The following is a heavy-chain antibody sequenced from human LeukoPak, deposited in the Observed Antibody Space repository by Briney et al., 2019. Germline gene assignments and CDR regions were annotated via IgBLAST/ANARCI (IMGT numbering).Heavy chain of an antibody. D-gene: IGHD6-13*01. CDR1: GFTFSSYA. CDR2: ISGSGGST. V-gene: IGHV3-23*01. J-gene: IGHJ4*02. CDR3: ARTYSSSDEFDY. Sequence: GGSLRLSCAASGFTFSSYAMSWVRQAPGKGLEWVSAISGSGGSTTYAQKFQGRVAMTRDTSTSRVYMEVSSLRSEDTAVYYCARTYSSSDEFDYWGQGTLVTVSS.